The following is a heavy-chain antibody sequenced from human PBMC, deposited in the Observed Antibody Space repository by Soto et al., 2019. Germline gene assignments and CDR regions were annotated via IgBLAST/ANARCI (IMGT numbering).Heavy chain of an antibody. CDR3: ARDLYGGGYDWGGDFDY. J-gene: IGHJ4*02. V-gene: IGHV3-30-3*01. CDR1: GFTFSSYA. Sequence: QVQLVESGGGVVQPGRSLRLSCAASGFTFSSYAMHWVRQAPGKGLEWVAVISYDGSNKYYADSVKGRFTISRDNSKKTLYLQMNSLSAEDTAVYYCARDLYGGGYDWGGDFDYWGQGTLVTVSS. CDR2: ISYDGSNK. D-gene: IGHD5-12*01.